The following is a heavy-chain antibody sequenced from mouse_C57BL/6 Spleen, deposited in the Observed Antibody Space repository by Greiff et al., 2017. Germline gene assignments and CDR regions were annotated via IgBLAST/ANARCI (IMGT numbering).Heavy chain of an antibody. D-gene: IGHD2-3*01. V-gene: IGHV1-42*01. CDR1: GYSFTGYY. CDR3: AKGADGYSTGFAY. Sequence: EVQLQESGPELVKPGASVKISCKASGYSFTGYYMNWVKQSPEKSLEWIGEINPSTGGTTYNQKFKAKATLTVDKSSSTAYMQLKSLTSEDSAVYYCAKGADGYSTGFAYWGQGTLVTVSA. J-gene: IGHJ3*01. CDR2: INPSTGGT.